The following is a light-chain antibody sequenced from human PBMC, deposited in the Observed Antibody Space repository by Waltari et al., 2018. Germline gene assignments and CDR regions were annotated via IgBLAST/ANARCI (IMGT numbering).Light chain of an antibody. CDR1: QSIANKY. V-gene: IGKV3-20*01. CDR2: GAS. CDR3: QQYYTAPYT. Sequence: IVLTQSPGTLSLSPGDRATLSCRASQSIANKYVTWYRQRPGQPPSLLIFGASTRASGVPDRFSGSGFGTEFTLTISRLEPEDFAVYYCQQYYTAPYTFGQGTKLEIK. J-gene: IGKJ2*01.